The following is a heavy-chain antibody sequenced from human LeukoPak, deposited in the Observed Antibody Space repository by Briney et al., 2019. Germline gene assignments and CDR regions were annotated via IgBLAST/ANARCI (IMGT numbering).Heavy chain of an antibody. CDR2: ISYDGSNK. CDR1: GFTFSSYS. D-gene: IGHD3-10*01. Sequence: GGSLRLSCAASGFTFSSYSMHWVRQAPGKGLEWVAVISYDGSNKYYADSVKGRFTISRDNSKNTLYLQMNSLRVEDTAVYYCAKDRRGTVVRGPIMQTRDYYFEYWGQGTLVTVSS. V-gene: IGHV3-30*04. CDR3: AKDRRGTVVRGPIMQTRDYYFEY. J-gene: IGHJ4*02.